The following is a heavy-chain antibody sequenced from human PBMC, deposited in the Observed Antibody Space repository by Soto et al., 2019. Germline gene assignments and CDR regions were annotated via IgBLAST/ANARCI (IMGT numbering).Heavy chain of an antibody. CDR1: GGSFSGYY. J-gene: IGHJ6*03. V-gene: IGHV4-34*01. CDR2: INHSGST. D-gene: IGHD2-2*01. Sequence: SETLSLTCAVYGGSFSGYYWSWIRQPPGKGLEWIGEINHSGSTNYNPSLKSRVTISVDTSKNQFSLKLSSVTAADTAVYYCARQQYCGSSTCYDSLYYQYMDVWGKGTMVTSP. CDR3: ARQQYCGSSTCYDSLYYQYMDV.